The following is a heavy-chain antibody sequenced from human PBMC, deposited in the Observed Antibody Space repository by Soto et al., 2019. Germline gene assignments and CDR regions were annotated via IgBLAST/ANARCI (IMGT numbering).Heavy chain of an antibody. Sequence: SETLSLTCSLSGASITSTTYFWAWIRRPPGKGLEWVGSIYCSGKTHYNPSLKSRTTISVDRSRNQFSLQVSSVTAADTAVYYCAKNLPRTGRFDYWGQGTVVTVSS. CDR2: IYCSGKT. CDR1: GASITSTTYF. CDR3: AKNLPRTGRFDY. V-gene: IGHV4-39*01. J-gene: IGHJ4*02.